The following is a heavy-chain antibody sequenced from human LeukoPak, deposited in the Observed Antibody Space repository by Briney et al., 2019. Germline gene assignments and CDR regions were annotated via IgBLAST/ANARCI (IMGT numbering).Heavy chain of an antibody. CDR2: IYYSGST. V-gene: IGHV4-61*01. CDR3: AREKDSSGYYEDAFDI. J-gene: IGHJ3*02. D-gene: IGHD3-22*01. CDR1: GGSVSSGSYY. Sequence: PSETLSLTCTVFGGSVSSGSYYWSWIRQPPGKGLEWIGYIYYSGSTNYNPSLKSRVTISVDTSKNQFSLKLSSVTAADTAVYYCAREKDSSGYYEDAFDIWGQGTMVTVSS.